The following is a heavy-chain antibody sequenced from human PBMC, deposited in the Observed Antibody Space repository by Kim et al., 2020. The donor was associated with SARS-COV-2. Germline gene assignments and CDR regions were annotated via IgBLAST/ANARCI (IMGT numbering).Heavy chain of an antibody. CDR3: ARLFDP. V-gene: IGHV3-7*04. CDR2: KQDGSEK. Sequence: KQDGSEKNYLGSVKGRFTISRDNAKNSLYLQMSSLRAEDTAVYYCARLFDPWGQGTLVTVSS. J-gene: IGHJ5*02.